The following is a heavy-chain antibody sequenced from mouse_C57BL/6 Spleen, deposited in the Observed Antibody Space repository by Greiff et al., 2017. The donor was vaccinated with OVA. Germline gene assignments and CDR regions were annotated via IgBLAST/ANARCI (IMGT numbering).Heavy chain of an antibody. J-gene: IGHJ2*01. V-gene: IGHV5-17*01. CDR1: GFTFSDYG. CDR2: ISSGSSTI. CDR3: AKEDFDY. Sequence: EVKLMESGGGLVKPGGSLKLSCAASGFTFSDYGMHWVRQAPEKGLEWVAYISSGSSTIYYADTVKGRFTISRDNAKNTLFLQMTSLRSEDTAMYYCAKEDFDYWGQGTTLTVSS.